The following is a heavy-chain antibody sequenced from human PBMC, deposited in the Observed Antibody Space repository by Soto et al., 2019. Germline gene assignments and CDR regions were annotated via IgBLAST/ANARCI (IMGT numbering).Heavy chain of an antibody. Sequence: SETLSLTCTVSGGSISSYYWSWIRQPPGKGLEWIGYIYYSGSTNYNPSLKSRVTISVDTSKNQFSLKLSSVTAADTAVYYCARTTGTTGFYPWGQGTLVTVSS. CDR1: GGSISSYY. J-gene: IGHJ5*02. CDR3: ARTTGTTGFYP. V-gene: IGHV4-59*08. CDR2: IYYSGST. D-gene: IGHD1-7*01.